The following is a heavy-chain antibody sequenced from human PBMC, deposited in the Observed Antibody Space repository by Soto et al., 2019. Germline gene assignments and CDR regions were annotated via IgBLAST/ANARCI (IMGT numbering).Heavy chain of an antibody. J-gene: IGHJ4*02. CDR3: ARGFPSMTYYGEYYFDY. D-gene: IGHD3-10*01. CDR1: GFTVSTNY. Sequence: EVQLVESGGGLIQAGGSLRLSCEAFGFTVSTNYMSWVRQTPGKGLEWVSVFYSGGSTFYADAVKGRFTIARDNARNTLYLQMRSLRAEDTVVYYCARGFPSMTYYGEYYFDYRGQGTLVTVSS. V-gene: IGHV3-53*01. CDR2: FYSGGST.